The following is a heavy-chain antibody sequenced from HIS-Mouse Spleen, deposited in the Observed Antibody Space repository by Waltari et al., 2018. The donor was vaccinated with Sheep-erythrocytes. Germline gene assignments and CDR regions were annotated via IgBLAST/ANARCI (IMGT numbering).Heavy chain of an antibody. D-gene: IGHD7-27*01. J-gene: IGHJ4*02. Sequence: EVQLLESGGGLVQPGGSLRLSCAASGFTFSSYAMSWVRQAPGKVVEGVSAISGSGGSTYYADSVKGRFTISRDNSKNTLYLQMNSLRAEDTAVYYCAKRRTGDGGLDYWGQGTLVTVSS. CDR3: AKRRTGDGGLDY. V-gene: IGHV3-23*01. CDR1: GFTFSSYA. CDR2: ISGSGGST.